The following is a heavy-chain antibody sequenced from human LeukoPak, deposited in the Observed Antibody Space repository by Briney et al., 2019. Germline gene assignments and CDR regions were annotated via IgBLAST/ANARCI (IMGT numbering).Heavy chain of an antibody. Sequence: SETLSLTCTVSGGSISSSSYYWGWIRQPPGKGLEWIGSIYYSGSTYYNPSLESRVTISVDTSKNQFSLKLSSVTAADTAVYYCARRYSSSYYGMDVWGQGTTVTVSS. CDR1: GGSISSSSYY. CDR3: ARRYSSSYYGMDV. CDR2: IYYSGST. D-gene: IGHD6-13*01. J-gene: IGHJ6*02. V-gene: IGHV4-39*01.